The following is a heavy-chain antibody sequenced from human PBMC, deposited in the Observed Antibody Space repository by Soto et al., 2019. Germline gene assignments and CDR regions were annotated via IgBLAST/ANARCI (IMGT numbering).Heavy chain of an antibody. CDR3: ARPYDSSGYYPDY. D-gene: IGHD3-22*01. Sequence: GGSPRLSCAASGFTFSNYWMHWVRQTPGMGLVWVSHINIDGSETTYADSVRGRFTISRDNAKNTLYLQMNRLRAEDTAVYYCARPYDSSGYYPDYWGQGTLVTVSS. CDR2: INIDGSET. CDR1: GFTFSNYW. V-gene: IGHV3-74*01. J-gene: IGHJ4*02.